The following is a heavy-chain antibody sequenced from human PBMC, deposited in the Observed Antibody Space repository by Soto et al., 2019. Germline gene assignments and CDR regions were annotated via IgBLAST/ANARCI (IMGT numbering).Heavy chain of an antibody. V-gene: IGHV3-7*03. CDR3: VRESSDYTDYFDY. Sequence: GGSLRLSCAASGFTFSSFWRSWVRQAPGKGLEWVAIIKHDGSEKYYVDSVTGRFIVSRDKAEKSLYLQMNSMRPDDTALYYCVRESSDYTDYFDYWGQGTLITVSS. CDR1: GFTFSSFW. D-gene: IGHD4-17*01. CDR2: IKHDGSEK. J-gene: IGHJ4*02.